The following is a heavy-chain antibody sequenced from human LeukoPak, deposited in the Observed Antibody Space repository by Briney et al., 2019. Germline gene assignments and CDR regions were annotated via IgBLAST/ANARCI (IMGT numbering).Heavy chain of an antibody. D-gene: IGHD5-18*01. Sequence: PGGSLRLXCAASGFTFSSYWMRWVRLAPGKGLEWVANIKQDGSEKYYVDSMKGRFTISRDNAKNSLYLQMNSLRAEDTAVYYCARGDTADYWGQGTLVTVSS. J-gene: IGHJ4*02. CDR1: GFTFSSYW. CDR2: IKQDGSEK. CDR3: ARGDTADY. V-gene: IGHV3-7*01.